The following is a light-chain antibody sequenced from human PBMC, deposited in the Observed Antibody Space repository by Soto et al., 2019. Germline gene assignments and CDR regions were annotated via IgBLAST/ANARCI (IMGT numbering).Light chain of an antibody. CDR3: QQYNNWPPRT. J-gene: IGKJ1*01. CDR2: GAS. Sequence: EIVMTQSPATLSVSPGERATLSCRASQSVSSNLAWYQQKPGQAPRLLIYGASTMATGIPARFIGSGSGTEFTLTISSLQSEDFAVYYYQQYNNWPPRTFGQGTKVEIK. CDR1: QSVSSN. V-gene: IGKV3-15*01.